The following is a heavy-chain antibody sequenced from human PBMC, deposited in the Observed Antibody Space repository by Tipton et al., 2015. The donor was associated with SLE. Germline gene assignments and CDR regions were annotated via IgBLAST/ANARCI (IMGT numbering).Heavy chain of an antibody. D-gene: IGHD6-19*01. CDR1: GFTFSDYY. CDR3: AKFAGWPGAFDI. V-gene: IGHV3-11*05. J-gene: IGHJ3*02. CDR2: ISSSSSYT. Sequence: QLVQSGGGLVKPGGSLRLSCAASGFTFSDYYMSWIRQAPGKGLEWVSYISSSSSYTNYADSVKGRFTISRDNAKNSLYLQMNSLRAGDAAVYYCAKFAGWPGAFDIWGQGTMVTVSS.